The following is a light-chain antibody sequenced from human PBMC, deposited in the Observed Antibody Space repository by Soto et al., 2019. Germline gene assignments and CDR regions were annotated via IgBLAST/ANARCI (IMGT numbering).Light chain of an antibody. J-gene: IGKJ2*01. CDR3: QQYGGSPRT. Sequence: EIVMTQSPATLSVSPGERATLSCRASQSVSSNLAWYQQKPGQAPRLLIYGASTRATGIPARFSGSGSGTEFTLTISRLEPEDFAVYYCQQYGGSPRTFGQGTKLEIK. V-gene: IGKV3-15*01. CDR2: GAS. CDR1: QSVSSN.